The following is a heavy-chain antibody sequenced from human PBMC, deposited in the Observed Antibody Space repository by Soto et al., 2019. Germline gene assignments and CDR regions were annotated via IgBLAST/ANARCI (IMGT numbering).Heavy chain of an antibody. D-gene: IGHD5-12*01. CDR1: GYTFSTYG. CDR2: TSGNNDKK. CDR3: ARESRGYEDY. J-gene: IGHJ4*02. Sequence: QVQLVQSGAEVTKPGAPVKVSCKASGYTFSTYGISWVRQDPGQGLEWMGWTSGNNDKKNYSQKFKGRVTMTTDTSTNTAYLELRSLSTDDTALYYCARESRGYEDYWGQGTLVIVSS. V-gene: IGHV1-18*01.